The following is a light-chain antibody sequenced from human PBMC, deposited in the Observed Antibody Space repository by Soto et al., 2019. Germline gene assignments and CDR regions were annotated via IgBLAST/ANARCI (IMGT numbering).Light chain of an antibody. CDR1: SSNIGRNT. J-gene: IGLJ2*01. CDR2: SNN. Sequence: QSVLTQPPSASGAPGQRVTISCSGSSSNIGRNTVNWYQQLPGMAPKLLIYSNNQRPSGVPDRFSGSKSGTSASLAISGLQSEDEADYSCAAWDDSLNGYVVFGGGTKLTVL. V-gene: IGLV1-44*01. CDR3: AAWDDSLNGYVV.